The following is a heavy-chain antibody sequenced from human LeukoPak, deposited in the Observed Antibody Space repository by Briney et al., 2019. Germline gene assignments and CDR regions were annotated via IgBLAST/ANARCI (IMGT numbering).Heavy chain of an antibody. CDR3: AKSGRYCSGGSCYQEASLDY. CDR2: ISGGAVST. Sequence: GGSLRLSCAASGFSFSSYGMSWVRQAPGKGLEWVSGISGGAVSTNYADSVKGRFTISRDNSKNTLYLQMNSLRAEDTAVYYCAKSGRYCSGGSCYQEASLDYWGQGTLVTVSS. D-gene: IGHD2-15*01. J-gene: IGHJ4*02. V-gene: IGHV3-23*01. CDR1: GFSFSSYG.